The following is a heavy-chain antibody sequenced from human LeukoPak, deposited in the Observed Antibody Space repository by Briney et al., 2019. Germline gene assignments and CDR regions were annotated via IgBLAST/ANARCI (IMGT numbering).Heavy chain of an antibody. D-gene: IGHD3-3*01. V-gene: IGHV3-66*01. CDR3: ARGFGPNAFDI. J-gene: IGHJ3*02. CDR1: GYSFTSYW. CDR2: IYSGGST. Sequence: GESLKISCKGSGYSFTSYWIGWVRQAPGKGLEWVSVIYSGGSTYYADSVKGRFTISRDNSKNTLYLQMNSLRAEDTAVYYCARGFGPNAFDIWGQGTMVTVSS.